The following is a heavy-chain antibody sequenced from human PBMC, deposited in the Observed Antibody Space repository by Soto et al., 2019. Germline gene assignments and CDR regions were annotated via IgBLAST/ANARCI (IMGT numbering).Heavy chain of an antibody. D-gene: IGHD4-17*01. J-gene: IGHJ3*02. CDR3: ARRATTVTYDAFDI. CDR1: GGSISSSTYY. Sequence: QLQLQESGPGLVKPSETLSLTCSVSGGSISSSTYYWGWVRQPPGKGLEWIGSIYYSGTAHYTPSLNSRLTISVDTSKNQFSLNLSAVTAADTAVYYCARRATTVTYDAFDIWGQGTMVTVSS. CDR2: IYYSGTA. V-gene: IGHV4-39*01.